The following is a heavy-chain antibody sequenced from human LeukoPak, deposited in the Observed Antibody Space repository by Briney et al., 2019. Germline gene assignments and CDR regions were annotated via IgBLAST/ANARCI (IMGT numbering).Heavy chain of an antibody. CDR3: ARPYRGSIAARRGYFDY. V-gene: IGHV4-59*12. CDR2: IYYSGST. Sequence: SETLSLTCTVSGGSISSYYWSWIRQPPGKGLEWIGYIYYSGSTNYNPSLKSRVTISVDTSKNQFSLKLSSVTAADTAVYYCARPYRGSIAARRGYFDYWGQGTLVTVSS. J-gene: IGHJ4*02. CDR1: GGSISSYY. D-gene: IGHD6-6*01.